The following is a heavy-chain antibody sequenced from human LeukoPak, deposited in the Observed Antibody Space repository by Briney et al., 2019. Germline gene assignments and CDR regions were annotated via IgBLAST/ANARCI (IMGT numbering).Heavy chain of an antibody. CDR2: ISSSSSTI. Sequence: GGSLRLSCAASGFTFSSCSMNWVRQAPGKGLEWVSYISSSSSTIYYADSVKGRFTISRDNAKNSLYLQMNSLRDEDTAVYYCASGVKDGYNWLDYWGQGTLVTVSS. CDR3: ASGVKDGYNWLDY. V-gene: IGHV3-48*02. CDR1: GFTFSSCS. J-gene: IGHJ4*02. D-gene: IGHD5-24*01.